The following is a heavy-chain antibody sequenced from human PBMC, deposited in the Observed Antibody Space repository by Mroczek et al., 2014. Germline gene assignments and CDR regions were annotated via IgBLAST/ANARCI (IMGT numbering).Heavy chain of an antibody. V-gene: IGHV4-61*02. CDR1: GGSISSGSYY. CDR2: IYTSGST. CDR3: ARDMGQGSSSSFAFSYYGMDV. Sequence: QVQLVQSGPGLVKPSQTLSLTCTVSGGSISSGSYYWSWIRQPAGKGLEWIGRIYTSGSTNYNPSLKSRVTISVDTSKNQFSLKLSSVTAADTAVYYCARDMGQGSSSSFAFSYYGMDVVGPRDHGHRLL. J-gene: IGHJ6*02. D-gene: IGHD6-6*01.